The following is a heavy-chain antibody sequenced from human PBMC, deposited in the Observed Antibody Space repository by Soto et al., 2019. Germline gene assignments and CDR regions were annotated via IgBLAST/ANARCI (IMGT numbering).Heavy chain of an antibody. CDR3: ARDLPTYTRSKVPFDY. V-gene: IGHV3-48*02. CDR1: GFTFSSYS. CDR2: ISSSSSTI. Sequence: GGSLRLSCAASGFTFSSYSMNWVRQAPGKGLEWVSYISSSSSTIYYADSVKGRFTISRDNAKNSLYLQMNSLRDEDTAVYYCARDLPTYTRSKVPFDYWGQGTLVTVSS. J-gene: IGHJ4*02. D-gene: IGHD2-2*02.